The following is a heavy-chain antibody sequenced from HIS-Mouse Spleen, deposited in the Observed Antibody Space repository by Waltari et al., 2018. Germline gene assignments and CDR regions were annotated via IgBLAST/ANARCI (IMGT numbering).Heavy chain of an antibody. V-gene: IGHV4-39*07. D-gene: IGHD6-13*01. Sequence: QLQLQESGPGLVKPSETLSLTCTVSGGPISSSSYYWGWTRHPPGKGLEWIGSIYYSGSTDYNPSLKSRVTISVDTSKNQFSLKLSSVTAADTAVYYCAREIPYSSSWYDWYFDLWGRGTLVTVSS. CDR3: AREIPYSSSWYDWYFDL. J-gene: IGHJ2*01. CDR2: IYYSGST. CDR1: GGPISSSSYY.